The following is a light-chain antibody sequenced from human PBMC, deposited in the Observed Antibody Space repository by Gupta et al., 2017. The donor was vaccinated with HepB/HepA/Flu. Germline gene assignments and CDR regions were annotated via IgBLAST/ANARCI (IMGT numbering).Light chain of an antibody. Sequence: DIQMTQSPSSVSASVGDRVTITCRASQDISTGLAWYQLLIYVASRLQRGVPSRFSGSGSGTHFTLTISNLQPEDFATYFCQQADGFPLTFGGGTKVEI. CDR3: QQADGFPLT. CDR2: VAS. J-gene: IGKJ4*01. V-gene: IGKV1D-12*01. CDR1: QDISTG.